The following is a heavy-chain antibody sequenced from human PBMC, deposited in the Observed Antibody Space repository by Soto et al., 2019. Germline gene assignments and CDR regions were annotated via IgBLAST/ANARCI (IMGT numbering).Heavy chain of an antibody. CDR3: ARGHCSSTSCYRYYYYGMDV. CDR1: GGAFSSYA. Sequence: SVKVSGKASGGAFSSYAISWVRQAPGQGLEWMGGIIPIFGTANYAQKFQGRVTITADESTSTAYMELSSLRSEDTAVYYCARGHCSSTSCYRYYYYGMDVWGQGTTVTVSS. J-gene: IGHJ6*02. D-gene: IGHD2-2*02. V-gene: IGHV1-69*13. CDR2: IIPIFGTA.